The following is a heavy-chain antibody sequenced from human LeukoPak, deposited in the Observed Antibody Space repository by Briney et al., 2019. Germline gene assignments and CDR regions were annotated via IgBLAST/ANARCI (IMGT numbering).Heavy chain of an antibody. V-gene: IGHV3-21*01. Sequence: PGGSLRLSCAASGFTFSSYSMNWVRQAPGKGLEWVPSISSSSSYIYYADSVKGRFTISRDNAKNSLYLQMNSLRAEDTAVYYCARDFGYDSSGYYSNWGQGTLVTVSS. J-gene: IGHJ4*02. CDR2: ISSSSSYI. CDR1: GFTFSSYS. D-gene: IGHD3-22*01. CDR3: ARDFGYDSSGYYSN.